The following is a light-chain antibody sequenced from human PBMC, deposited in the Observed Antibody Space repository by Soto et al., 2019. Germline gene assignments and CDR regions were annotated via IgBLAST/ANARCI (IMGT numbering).Light chain of an antibody. CDR1: SGHSSYA. J-gene: IGLJ2*01. CDR3: QTWGTGIVV. CDR2: VNSDGSH. Sequence: QSVLTQSPSASASLGASVKLTCTLNSGHSSYAIAWHQQQPEKGPRYLMNVNSDGSHSKGDGIPDRFSGSSSGAERYLTISSRQSEDEADYYCQTWGTGIVVFGGGTKLTVL. V-gene: IGLV4-69*01.